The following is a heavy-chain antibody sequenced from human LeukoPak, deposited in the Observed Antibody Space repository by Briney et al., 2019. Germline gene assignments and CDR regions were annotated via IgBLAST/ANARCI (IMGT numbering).Heavy chain of an antibody. Sequence: SETLSLTCSVSGGSVSSSNFYWGWVRQAPGKGLEWIGSFYFSGSSFHNPSLKSRVLMSGDESKNHLSLKLRSVTAADTAVYYCAERGVGPTMDAFDIWGRGTMVTVSS. V-gene: IGHV4-39*07. J-gene: IGHJ3*02. CDR3: AERGVGPTMDAFDI. D-gene: IGHD1-26*01. CDR2: FYFSGSS. CDR1: GGSVSSSNFY.